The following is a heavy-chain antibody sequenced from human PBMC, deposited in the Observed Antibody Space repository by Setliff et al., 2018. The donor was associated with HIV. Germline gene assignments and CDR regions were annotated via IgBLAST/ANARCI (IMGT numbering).Heavy chain of an antibody. V-gene: IGHV4-39*01. CDR1: GVSINRTDHY. Sequence: ETLSLTCSVSGVSINRTDHYWGWIRQSPGKSLEWIGSVSQSGSTYYNPSLKSRVTMSVDTSKNQFSLRLSSVTTADTAVYYCARHRDYGPHYYYYMDVWGKGTTVTVSS. J-gene: IGHJ6*03. CDR2: VSQSGST. D-gene: IGHD4-17*01. CDR3: ARHRDYGPHYYYYMDV.